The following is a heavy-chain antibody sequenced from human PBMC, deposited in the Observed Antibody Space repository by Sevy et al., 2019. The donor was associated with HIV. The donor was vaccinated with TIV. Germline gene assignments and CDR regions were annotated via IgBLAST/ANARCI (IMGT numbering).Heavy chain of an antibody. CDR2: ISFDGRNK. CDR3: AKEMRDIVVVPAAIRYYYYGMDV. D-gene: IGHD2-2*02. J-gene: IGHJ6*02. V-gene: IGHV3-30*04. Sequence: GGSLRLSCAASGFTFADHAFHWVRQAPGKGLEWVAIISFDGRNKRVAESVKGRFTISRDNSKNTLYLQMNSLRAEDTAVYYCAKEMRDIVVVPAAIRYYYYGMDVWGQGTTVTVSS. CDR1: GFTFADHA.